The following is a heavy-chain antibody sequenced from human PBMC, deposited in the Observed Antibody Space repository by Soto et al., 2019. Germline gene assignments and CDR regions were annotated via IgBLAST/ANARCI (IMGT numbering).Heavy chain of an antibody. J-gene: IGHJ3*02. CDR3: AREKISGSYSFDAFDI. CDR1: GGSISSYY. CDR2: IYYSGST. Sequence: QVQLQESGPGLVKPSETLSLTCTVSGGSISSYYWSWIRQPPGKGLEWIGYIYYSGSTNYNPSLKCRVTIAVDTSKNLFSLKLGSVTGADTAVYYCAREKISGSYSFDAFDIWGQGTMVTVSS. V-gene: IGHV4-59*01. D-gene: IGHD1-26*01.